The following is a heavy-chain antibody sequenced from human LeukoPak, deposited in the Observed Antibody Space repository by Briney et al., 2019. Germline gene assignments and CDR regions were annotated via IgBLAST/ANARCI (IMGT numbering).Heavy chain of an antibody. Sequence: SGPTLVKPTQTLTLTCTFSGFSLRTSEAAVGWVRQPPGGALEWLALIYWQDEKRYSPLLQSRLTITKDTSKNQVVLTMTDMDPMDTATYYCAHRRGGDFDYWGQGTLVTVSS. CDR2: IYWQDEK. CDR3: AHRRGGDFDY. V-gene: IGHV2-5*01. J-gene: IGHJ4*02. D-gene: IGHD3-16*01. CDR1: GFSLRTSEAA.